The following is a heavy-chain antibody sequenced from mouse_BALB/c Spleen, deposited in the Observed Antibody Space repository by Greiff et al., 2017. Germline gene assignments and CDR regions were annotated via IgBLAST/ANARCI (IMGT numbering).Heavy chain of an antibody. CDR1: GYTFTSYY. V-gene: IGHV1S81*02. Sequence: VQLQQSGAELVKPGASVKLSCKASGYTFTSYYMYWVKQRPGQGLEWIGGINPSNGGTNFNEKFKSKATLTVDKSSSTAYMQLSSLTSEDSAVYYCTRWLLRSYYAMDYWGQGTSVTVSS. D-gene: IGHD2-3*01. CDR2: INPSNGGT. CDR3: TRWLLRSYYAMDY. J-gene: IGHJ4*01.